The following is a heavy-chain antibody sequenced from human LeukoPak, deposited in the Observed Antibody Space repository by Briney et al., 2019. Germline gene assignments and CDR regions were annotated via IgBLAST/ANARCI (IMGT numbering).Heavy chain of an antibody. CDR3: SRIKYGGNSGYHFDY. D-gene: IGHD4-23*01. J-gene: IGHJ4*02. V-gene: IGHV3-23*01. CDR2: IGDSGSGG. Sequence: PGGSLRLSCSASGFNFNYFAMSWIRQAPGKRLEWVSTIGDSGSGGSYADSVRGRFTISRDNSKNIVYLQMHSLRVDDSAVYYCSRIKYGGNSGYHFDYWGQGTLFTVSS. CDR1: GFNFNYFA.